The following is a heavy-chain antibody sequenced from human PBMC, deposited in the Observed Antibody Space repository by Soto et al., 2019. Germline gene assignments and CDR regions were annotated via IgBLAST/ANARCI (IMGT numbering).Heavy chain of an antibody. CDR3: ARAVPAPNYGMDV. CDR2: IYSGGST. V-gene: IGHV3-23*03. Sequence: EVQLLESGGGLVQPGGSLRLSCAASGVTFSSYAMSWVRQAPGKGLEWVSVIYSGGSTYYADSVKGRFTISRDNSKNTLYLQMNSLRAEDTAVYYCARAVPAPNYGMDVWGQGTTVTVSS. J-gene: IGHJ6*02. CDR1: GVTFSSYA. D-gene: IGHD2-2*01.